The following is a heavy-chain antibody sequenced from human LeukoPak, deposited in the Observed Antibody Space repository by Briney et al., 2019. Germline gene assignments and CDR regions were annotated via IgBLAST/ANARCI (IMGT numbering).Heavy chain of an antibody. CDR3: AKASERITVIVVVIALDY. Sequence: PGGSLRLSCAASGFTFSSYAMSWVRQAPGKGLEWVSAISGSGGSTYYADSVKGRFTISRDNSKNTLYLQMNSLRAEDTAVYYCAKASERITVIVVVIALDYWGQGTLVTVSS. D-gene: IGHD3-22*01. J-gene: IGHJ4*02. V-gene: IGHV3-23*01. CDR1: GFTFSSYA. CDR2: ISGSGGST.